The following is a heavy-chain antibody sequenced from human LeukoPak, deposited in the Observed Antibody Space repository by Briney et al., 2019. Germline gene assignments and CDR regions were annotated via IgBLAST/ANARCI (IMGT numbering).Heavy chain of an antibody. Sequence: SETLSLTCTVSGGSISSGYYWGWIRQPPGKGLEWIGSIYHSGSTYYNPSLKSRVTISVDTSKNQFSLKLSSVTAADTAVYYCARRVDSSGYDPFDYWGQGTLVTVSS. CDR1: GGSISSGYY. V-gene: IGHV4-38-2*02. CDR3: ARRVDSSGYDPFDY. D-gene: IGHD3-22*01. CDR2: IYHSGST. J-gene: IGHJ4*02.